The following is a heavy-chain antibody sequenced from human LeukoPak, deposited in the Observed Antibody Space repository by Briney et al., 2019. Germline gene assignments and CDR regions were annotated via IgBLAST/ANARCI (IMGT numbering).Heavy chain of an antibody. CDR2: MNPNSGNT. CDR3: ARVYSSSYYYYYMDV. V-gene: IGHV1-8*01. Sequence: ASVKVSCKASGYTFTSYDTNWVRQATGQGREWMGWMNPNSGNTGYAQKFQGRVTMTRNTSISTAYMELSSLRSEDTAVYYCARVYSSSYYYYYMDVWAKGPRSPSP. J-gene: IGHJ6*03. D-gene: IGHD6-6*01. CDR1: GYTFTSYD.